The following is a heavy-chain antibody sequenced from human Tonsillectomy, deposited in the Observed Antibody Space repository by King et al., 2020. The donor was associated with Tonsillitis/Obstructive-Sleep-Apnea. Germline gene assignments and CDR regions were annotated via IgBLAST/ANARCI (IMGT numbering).Heavy chain of an antibody. CDR3: ARDVQSGSYYESGGYFDY. CDR1: GFTFSSYA. J-gene: IGHJ4*02. D-gene: IGHD1-26*01. CDR2: ISYDGSNK. Sequence: VQLVESGGGVVQPGRSLRLSCAASGFTFSSYAMHWVRQAPGKGLEWVAVISYDGSNKYYADSVKGRFTISRDNSKNTLYLQMTSLRAEDTAVYYCARDVQSGSYYESGGYFDYWGQGTLVTVSS. V-gene: IGHV3-30*04.